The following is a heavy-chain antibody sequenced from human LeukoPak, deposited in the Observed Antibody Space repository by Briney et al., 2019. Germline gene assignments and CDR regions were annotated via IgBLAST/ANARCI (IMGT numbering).Heavy chain of an antibody. V-gene: IGHV3-23*01. CDR3: VREDTPATANY. D-gene: IGHD2-21*02. CDR1: GFNFANHA. J-gene: IGHJ4*02. Sequence: GGSLRLSCAASGFNFANHAMSWVRQTPGRGLEWVSAISGGGDITYYADSVTGRFTISRDNSKDTLFLQMHSLRPGDTAVYYCVREDTPATANYWGQGTLVTISS. CDR2: ISGGGDIT.